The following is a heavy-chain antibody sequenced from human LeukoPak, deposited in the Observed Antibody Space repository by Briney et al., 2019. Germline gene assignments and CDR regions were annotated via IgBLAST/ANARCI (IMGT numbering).Heavy chain of an antibody. CDR3: ARVQFVLRYFDWIDY. CDR2: INHSGST. D-gene: IGHD3-9*01. V-gene: IGHV4-34*01. CDR1: GGSISSYY. Sequence: SETLSLTCTVSGGSISSYYWSWIRQPPGKGLEWIGEINHSGSTNYNPSLKSRVTISVDTSKNQFSLKLSSVTAADTAVYYCARVQFVLRYFDWIDYWGQGTLVTVSS. J-gene: IGHJ4*02.